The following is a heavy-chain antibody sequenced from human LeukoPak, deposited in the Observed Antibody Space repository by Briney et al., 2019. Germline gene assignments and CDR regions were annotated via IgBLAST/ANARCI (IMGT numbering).Heavy chain of an antibody. V-gene: IGHV3-73*01. J-gene: IGHJ4*02. Sequence: GGSLRLSCAASGFTFSGSAIHWVRQSSGKGLEWVGQIDKKDKGYATATAYAASVKGRFTISRDNSKNTLYLQMNSLRAEDTAVYYCAKDLMWSRRASYYFDYWGQGTLVTVSS. D-gene: IGHD3-3*01. CDR1: GFTFSGSA. CDR2: IDKKDKGYATAT. CDR3: AKDLMWSRRASYYFDY.